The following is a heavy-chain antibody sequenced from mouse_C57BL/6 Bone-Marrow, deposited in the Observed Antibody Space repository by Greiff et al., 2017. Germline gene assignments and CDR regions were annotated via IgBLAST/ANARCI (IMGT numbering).Heavy chain of an antibody. D-gene: IGHD1-1*01. CDR2: ISGGGGNT. J-gene: IGHJ1*03. CDR1: GFTFSSYT. Sequence: EVMLVESGGGLVKPGGSLKLSCAASGFTFSSYTMSWVRPTPEKRLQWVAAISGGGGNTYYPDSVTGRFTISRDNDKNNLYLQMSSLRSEDTALYYCSRQVTTVLATKYFDVWGTGTTVTVSS. V-gene: IGHV5-9*01. CDR3: SRQVTTVLATKYFDV.